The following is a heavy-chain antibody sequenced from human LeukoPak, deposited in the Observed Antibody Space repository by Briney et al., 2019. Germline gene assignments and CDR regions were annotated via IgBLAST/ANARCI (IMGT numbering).Heavy chain of an antibody. Sequence: GASVKVSCKVSGYTLTELSMHWVRQAPGKGLEWMGGFDPEDGETIYAQKFQGRVTMTEDTSTDTAYMELSSLRSEDTAVYYCARGFHRLYGSGNYYNPEFDYWGQGTLVTVSS. D-gene: IGHD3-10*01. J-gene: IGHJ4*02. CDR3: ARGFHRLYGSGNYYNPEFDY. V-gene: IGHV1-24*01. CDR2: FDPEDGET. CDR1: GYTLTELS.